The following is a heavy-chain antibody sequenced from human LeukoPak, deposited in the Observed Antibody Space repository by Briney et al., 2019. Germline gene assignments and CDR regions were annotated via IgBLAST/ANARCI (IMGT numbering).Heavy chain of an antibody. Sequence: SETLFLTCTVSGGSISSYYWSWIRQPAGKGLEWIGHIYNSGSTNYNPSLKGRVTMSVATSKNQFSLHLSPVTAADTAVYYCARSAFLVTAPGLYYFDYWGQGTLVAVSS. V-gene: IGHV4-4*07. CDR3: ARSAFLVTAPGLYYFDY. D-gene: IGHD6-13*01. J-gene: IGHJ4*02. CDR1: GGSISSYY. CDR2: IYNSGST.